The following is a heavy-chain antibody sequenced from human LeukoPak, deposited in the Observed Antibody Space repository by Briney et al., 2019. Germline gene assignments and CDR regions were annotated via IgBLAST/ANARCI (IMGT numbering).Heavy chain of an antibody. CDR2: IYYSGST. CDR3: ARYVPAATGLTENDAFDI. CDR1: GGSITSSSSY. Sequence: SETLSLTCTVSGGSITSSSSYWGWIRQPPGKGLEWVGSIYYSGSTYYNPSLKSRVTISVDTSKNQFSLRLSSVTAADTAVYYCARYVPAATGLTENDAFDIWGQGTMVIVSS. J-gene: IGHJ3*02. D-gene: IGHD2-2*01. V-gene: IGHV4-30-4*08.